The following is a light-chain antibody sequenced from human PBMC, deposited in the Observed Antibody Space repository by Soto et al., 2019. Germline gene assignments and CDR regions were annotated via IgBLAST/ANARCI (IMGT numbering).Light chain of an antibody. Sequence: DIQMTQSPSTLSGSVGDRVTITCRASQTISSWLAWYQQKPGKAPKLLIYKASSLESGVPSRFSGSGSGTEFTLSISSLQPDDFATYSCQQYTSYSSTFGQVTKV. CDR1: QTISSW. CDR3: QQYTSYSST. V-gene: IGKV1-5*03. J-gene: IGKJ1*01. CDR2: KAS.